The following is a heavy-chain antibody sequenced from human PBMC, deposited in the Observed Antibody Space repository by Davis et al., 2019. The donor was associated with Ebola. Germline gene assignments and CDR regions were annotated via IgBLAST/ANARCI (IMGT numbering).Heavy chain of an antibody. D-gene: IGHD4-17*01. CDR1: GGSISSSNW. CDR3: ARDGNYGDSDYYFDY. CDR2: IYHSGST. V-gene: IGHV4-4*02. J-gene: IGHJ4*02. Sequence: SETLSLTCAVSGGSISSSNWWSWVRQPPGKGLEWIGEIYHSGSTNYNPSLKSRVTISVDKSKNQFSLKLSSVTAADTAVYYCARDGNYGDSDYYFDYWGQGTLVTVSS.